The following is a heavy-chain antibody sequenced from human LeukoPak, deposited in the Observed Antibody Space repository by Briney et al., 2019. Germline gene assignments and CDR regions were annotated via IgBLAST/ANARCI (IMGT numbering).Heavy chain of an antibody. J-gene: IGHJ3*02. D-gene: IGHD5-24*01. CDR1: GFTFSSYG. CDR2: IWYDGSNK. V-gene: IGHV3-33*06. Sequence: GGSLRLSCAASGFTFSSYGMHWVRQAPGKGLEWVAVIWYDGSNKYYADSVKGRFTISRDNSKNTLYLQMNSLRAEDTAVYYCAKPPDGYNYPDAFDIWGQGTMVTVSS. CDR3: AKPPDGYNYPDAFDI.